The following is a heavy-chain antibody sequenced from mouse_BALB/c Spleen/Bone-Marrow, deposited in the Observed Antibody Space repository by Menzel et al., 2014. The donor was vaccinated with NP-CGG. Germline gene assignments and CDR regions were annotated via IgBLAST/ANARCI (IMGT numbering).Heavy chain of an antibody. Sequence: VKLMESGAELVKPGASVKLSCKASGYTFTSYYMYWVKQRPGKGLEWIGEINPSNGGTNFNEKFKSKATLTVDKSSSTAYMQLSSLTSEDSAVYYCTRGGAYYRYTSFAYWGQGTLVTVSA. CDR3: TRGGAYYRYTSFAY. CDR1: GYTFTSYY. V-gene: IGHV1S81*02. CDR2: INPSNGGT. D-gene: IGHD2-14*01. J-gene: IGHJ3*01.